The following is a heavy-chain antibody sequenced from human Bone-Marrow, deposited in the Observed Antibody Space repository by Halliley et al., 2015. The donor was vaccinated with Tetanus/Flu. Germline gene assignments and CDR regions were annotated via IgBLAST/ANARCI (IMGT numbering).Heavy chain of an antibody. V-gene: IGHV4-61*01. CDR2: IYYGGDT. D-gene: IGHD3-3*01. J-gene: IGHJ3*02. Sequence: TLSLTCTVSGGAVSSSNYYWTWIRQPPGKGLEWIGYIYYGGDTKYNPSLKSRVTISLDTSKNQFSLKLSSVAAADMAVYYCARDTAKVGSGLDIWGQGTMVIVSS. CDR3: ARDTAKVGSGLDI. CDR1: GGAVSSSNYY.